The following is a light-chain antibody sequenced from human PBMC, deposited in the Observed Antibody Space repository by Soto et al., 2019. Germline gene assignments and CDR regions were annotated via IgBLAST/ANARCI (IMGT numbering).Light chain of an antibody. CDR3: AAWDDNLNVV. CDR2: MND. J-gene: IGLJ2*01. V-gene: IGLV1-44*01. CDR1: TSNIGRNS. Sequence: QSVLTQAPSVSGAPGRSVTISCYGGTSNIGRNSVNWYQQFPGTAPKLLIYMNDRRPSGVPDRFSAFRSGASASLAISGLQSEDGATYYCAAWDDNLNVVFGGGTKLTVL.